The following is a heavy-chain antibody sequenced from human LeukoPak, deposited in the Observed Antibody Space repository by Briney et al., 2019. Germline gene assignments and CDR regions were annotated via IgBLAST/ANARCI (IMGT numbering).Heavy chain of an antibody. CDR3: ARDFRYYDSSGYYYGRYYYYMDV. V-gene: IGHV1-69*13. CDR1: GGTFSSYA. D-gene: IGHD3-22*01. J-gene: IGHJ6*03. CDR2: IIPIFGTA. Sequence: SVKVSCKASGGTFSSYAISWVRQAPGQGLEWMGGIIPIFGTANYAQKFQGRVTITADESTSTAYMELSSLRSEDTAVYYCARDFRYYDSSGYYYGRYYYYMDVWGKGTTVTISS.